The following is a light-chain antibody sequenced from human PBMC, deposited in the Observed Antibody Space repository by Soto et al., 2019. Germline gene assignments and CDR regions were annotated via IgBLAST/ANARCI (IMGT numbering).Light chain of an antibody. CDR1: QRVLYSSSNKNY. CDR3: QQYYSTPLT. CDR2: WAS. Sequence: DIVMTQSPDSLALSLGEGATINCKSSQRVLYSSSNKNYLVWYQQKPGQPPKLLLYWASTRESGVPARFSGSGSGTDFTLTISSLQAEDVAVYYCQQYYSTPLTFGGGTKGDIK. V-gene: IGKV4-1*01. J-gene: IGKJ4*01.